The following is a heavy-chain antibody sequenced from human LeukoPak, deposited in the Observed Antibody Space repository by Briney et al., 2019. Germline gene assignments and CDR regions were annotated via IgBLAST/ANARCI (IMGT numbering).Heavy chain of an antibody. Sequence: GGSLRLSCAASGFTFSSYSMNWVRQAPGKGLEWVSSISSSSSYIYYADSVKGRFTISRDNAKNSLYLQMNSLRAEDTAVYYCARGYYDSSAYYNWFDPWGQGTLVTVSS. V-gene: IGHV3-21*01. CDR1: GFTFSSYS. D-gene: IGHD3-22*01. CDR2: ISSSSSYI. J-gene: IGHJ5*02. CDR3: ARGYYDSSAYYNWFDP.